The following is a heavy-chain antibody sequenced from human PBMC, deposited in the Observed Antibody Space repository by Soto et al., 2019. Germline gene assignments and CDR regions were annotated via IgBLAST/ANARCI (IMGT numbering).Heavy chain of an antibody. J-gene: IGHJ4*02. D-gene: IGHD3-10*01. CDR1: GYTFTSYG. Sequence: QVKLVQSGAEVKKPGASVKVSCKASGYTFTSYGISWVRQAPGQGREWMGWISAYNGNTNYAQKLQGRVTMTTDTSTSAAYMELRSLRSDDTAVYYCAIDLPRLPMVRRFILWCQGTLVTVSS. V-gene: IGHV1-18*01. CDR2: ISAYNGNT. CDR3: AIDLPRLPMVRRFIL.